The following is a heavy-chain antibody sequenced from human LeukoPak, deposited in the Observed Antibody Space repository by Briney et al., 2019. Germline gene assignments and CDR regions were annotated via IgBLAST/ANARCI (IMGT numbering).Heavy chain of an antibody. CDR1: GGTFSSYA. V-gene: IGHV1-69*05. CDR3: AREMCDYVSQNWFDP. CDR2: IIPIFGTA. Sequence: SVKVSCKASGGTFSSYAISWVRQAPGQGLEWMGGIIPIFGTANYAQKFQGRVTITTDESTSTAYMELSSLRSEDTAVYYCAREMCDYVSQNWFDPWGQGTLVTVSS. J-gene: IGHJ5*02. D-gene: IGHD4-17*01.